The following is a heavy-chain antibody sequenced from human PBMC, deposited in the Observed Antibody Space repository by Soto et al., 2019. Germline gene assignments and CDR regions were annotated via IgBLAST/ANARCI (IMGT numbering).Heavy chain of an antibody. D-gene: IGHD3-22*01. CDR1: GGTFSSYA. Sequence: EASVKVSCKASGGTFSSYAITWVRQAPGQGLEWVGWISAYNGNTNYAQRLQGRVTMTTDTSTSTAYMELRSLISDDTAVYYCARRSGDDSSGYSVYWGQGTLVTVSS. J-gene: IGHJ4*02. CDR3: ARRSGDDSSGYSVY. V-gene: IGHV1-18*01. CDR2: ISAYNGNT.